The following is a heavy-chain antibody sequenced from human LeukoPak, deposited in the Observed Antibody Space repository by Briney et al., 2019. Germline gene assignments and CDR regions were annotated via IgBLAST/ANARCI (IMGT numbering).Heavy chain of an antibody. Sequence: SETLSLTCTVSGGSISSYYWSWIRQPPGKGLEWIGNTFYSGTTNSNPSLKSRVTIPVDTSRNQFSLKLSSVTAADTAVYYCARGGRGYYDEHFWGQGTLVTVSS. V-gene: IGHV4-59*01. CDR1: GGSISSYY. J-gene: IGHJ4*02. CDR3: ARGGRGYYDEHF. CDR2: TFYSGTT. D-gene: IGHD3-22*01.